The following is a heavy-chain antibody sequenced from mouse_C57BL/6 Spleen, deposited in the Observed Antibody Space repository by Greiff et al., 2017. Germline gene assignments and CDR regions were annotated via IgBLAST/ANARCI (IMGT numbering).Heavy chain of an antibody. J-gene: IGHJ3*01. V-gene: IGHV1-50*01. CDR1: GYTFTSYW. CDR2: IDPSDSYT. CDR3: ARGYYGSSYSPFAY. D-gene: IGHD1-1*01. Sequence: QVQLQQPGAELVKPGASVKLSCKASGYTFTSYWMQWVKQRPGQGLEWIGEIDPSDSYTNYNQKFKGKATLSVVTSSSTAYMQLRSLTSEDSAVYSCARGYYGSSYSPFAYWGQGTLVTVSA.